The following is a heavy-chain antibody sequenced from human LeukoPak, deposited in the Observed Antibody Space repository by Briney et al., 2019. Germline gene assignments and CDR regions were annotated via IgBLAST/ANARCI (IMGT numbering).Heavy chain of an antibody. V-gene: IGHV4-59*08. D-gene: IGHD6-13*01. CDR1: GGSISCYC. J-gene: IGHJ4*02. CDR3: ARLHSSNWSFDF. Sequence: SETLSLTCTVSGGSISCYCGSWIRQPPGKGLEWIGYIYFSGSTNYDPSLKSRVTISADTSKNQFSLKLSSVTAADTAVYYCARLHSSNWSFDFWGQGTLVTVSS. CDR2: IYFSGST.